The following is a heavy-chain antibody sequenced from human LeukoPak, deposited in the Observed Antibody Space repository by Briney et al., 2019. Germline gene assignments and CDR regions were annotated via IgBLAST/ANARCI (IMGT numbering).Heavy chain of an antibody. CDR3: VRDMGYHDKV. CDR2: IRNKANSYAT. CDR1: GFTFSGSA. V-gene: IGHV3-73*01. D-gene: IGHD3-22*01. J-gene: IGHJ4*02. Sequence: PGGSLRLSCAASGFTFSGSAMHWVRQASGKGLEWVGRIRNKANSYATAYAASVKGRFTISRDDSKNTLYLQMNSLRAEDTAVYYCVRDMGYHDKVWGQGTLVTVSS.